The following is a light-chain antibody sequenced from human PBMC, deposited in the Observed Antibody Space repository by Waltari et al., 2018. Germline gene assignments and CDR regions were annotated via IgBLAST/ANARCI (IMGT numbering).Light chain of an antibody. CDR1: AFQRQF. CDR3: LSADSRGPYLYV. V-gene: IGLV3-25*03. Sequence: SYELTQPPSMSVSPGQTATITCSGDAFQRQFAYLYQQEPGQAPVLVIYKDPERPSGIPERFYGSSSGKTVTLTISGVQAEDEADYYCLSADSRGPYLYVFGTGTTVTVL. J-gene: IGLJ1*01. CDR2: KDP.